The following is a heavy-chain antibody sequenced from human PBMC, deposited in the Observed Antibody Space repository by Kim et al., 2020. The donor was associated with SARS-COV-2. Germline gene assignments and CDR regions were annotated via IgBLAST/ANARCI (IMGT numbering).Heavy chain of an antibody. CDR2: FDPEDGET. D-gene: IGHD3-22*01. J-gene: IGHJ4*02. Sequence: ASVKVSCKVSGYTLTELSMHWVRQAPGKGLEWMGGFDPEDGETIYAQKFQGRVTMTEDTSTDTVYMELSSLRSEDTAVYYCATLDSSGYYKEYYFDYWGQGTLVTVPS. CDR1: GYTLTELS. V-gene: IGHV1-24*01. CDR3: ATLDSSGYYKEYYFDY.